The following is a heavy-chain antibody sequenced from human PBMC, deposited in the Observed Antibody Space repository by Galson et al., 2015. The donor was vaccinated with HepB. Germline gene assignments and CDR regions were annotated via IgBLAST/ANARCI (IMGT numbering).Heavy chain of an antibody. D-gene: IGHD2-2*01. V-gene: IGHV1-18*01. CDR1: GYTFIDYG. CDR2: ISAYNGNT. J-gene: IGHJ6*02. CDR3: TRSVVPAAMGLGYYYYDLDV. Sequence: SVKVSCKASGYTFIDYGISWVRQAPGQGLEWMGWISAYNGNTKYAQKLQGRVTMTTDTSTSTAYTELRSLRSDDTAVYYCTRSVVPAAMGLGYYYYDLDVWGQGTTVTVSS.